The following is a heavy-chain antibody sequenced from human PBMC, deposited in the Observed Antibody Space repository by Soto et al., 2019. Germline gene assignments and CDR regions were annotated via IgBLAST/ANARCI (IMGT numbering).Heavy chain of an antibody. V-gene: IGHV6-1*01. CDR1: GDSVSSNTAS. J-gene: IGHJ5*02. D-gene: IGHD5-12*01. CDR3: AKGDNLGPKTGYAFDP. Sequence: SQTLSLTCAISGDSVSSNTASWYWIRQSPSRGLEWLGRTYFRSKWYNDYAVSVKSRIIINPDTSNNQFSLQLNSVTPEDTAVYFCAKGDNLGPKTGYAFDPWGQGIMVTVSS. CDR2: TYFRSKWYN.